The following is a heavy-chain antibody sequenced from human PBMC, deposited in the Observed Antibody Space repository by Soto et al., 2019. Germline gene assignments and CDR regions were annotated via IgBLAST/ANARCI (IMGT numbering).Heavy chain of an antibody. J-gene: IGHJ6*02. D-gene: IGHD3-3*01. CDR3: ARLHYYDFWSSSLSAPYGMDG. V-gene: IGHV5-51*01. CDR2: IYPGDSDT. Sequence: GESLKISCKGSGYSFPSQWIGWVRQIPGKGLEWMGNIYPGDSDTRYSPSFQGQVTISADKSISTAYLQWSSLKASDTAMYHCARLHYYDFWSSSLSAPYGMDGWGQGTTVT. CDR1: GYSFPSQW.